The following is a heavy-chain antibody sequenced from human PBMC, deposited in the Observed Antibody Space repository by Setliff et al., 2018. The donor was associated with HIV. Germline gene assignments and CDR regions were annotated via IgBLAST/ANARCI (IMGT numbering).Heavy chain of an antibody. J-gene: IGHJ4*02. CDR1: GFTFTNRY. V-gene: IGHV3-49*04. CDR2: IRDKTRGGTT. D-gene: IGHD3-10*01. CDR3: ARDPYGYS. Sequence: GGSLRLSCAASGFTFTNRYMSWVRQAPGKGLEWIGFIRDKTRGGTTEYAASVKGRFTISRDDSKSVAYLQMNGLKTDDTALYYCARDPYGYSWGQGTLVTVSS.